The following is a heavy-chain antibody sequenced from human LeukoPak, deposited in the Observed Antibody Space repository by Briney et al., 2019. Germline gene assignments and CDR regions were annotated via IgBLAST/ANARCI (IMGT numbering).Heavy chain of an antibody. V-gene: IGHV3-20*03. Sequence: GGSLRLSFAASGFTFDDNVMSWVRQAPGKRLDWGAGINWNGGSTGYAESVKGRFNICRNNAKNSLYMEMNSLRAEDTALYYCARDRGYYYDSSGYQSYWGQGTLVTVSS. CDR3: ARDRGYYYDSSGYQSY. CDR2: INWNGGST. D-gene: IGHD3-22*01. CDR1: GFTFDDNV. J-gene: IGHJ4*02.